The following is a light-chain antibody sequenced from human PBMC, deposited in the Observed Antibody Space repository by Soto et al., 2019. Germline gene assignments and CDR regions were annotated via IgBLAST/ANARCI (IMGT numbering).Light chain of an antibody. V-gene: IGLV2-14*01. CDR1: SSDVGGYNY. CDR2: DVS. CDR3: SSYTSSSTFVV. Sequence: QSVLTQPASVSGSPGQSITISCTGTSSDVGGYNYVSWYQQHPGKAPKLMIYDVSNRPSGVSNRFSGSKSGNTASLTISGLPAEDADDYYCSSYTSSSTFVVFGGGTQLTVL. J-gene: IGLJ2*01.